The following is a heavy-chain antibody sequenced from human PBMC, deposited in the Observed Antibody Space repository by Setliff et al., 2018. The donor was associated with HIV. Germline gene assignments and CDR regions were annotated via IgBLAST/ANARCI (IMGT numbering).Heavy chain of an antibody. CDR2: INTVTGNP. J-gene: IGHJ6*03. CDR1: ADTFTNCL. CDR3: ARDSSEYFDFSSGDFHYMDV. V-gene: IGHV7-4-1*02. D-gene: IGHD3-3*01. Sequence: ASVKVSCKASADTFTNCLINWVRQAPGQGLEWMGWINTVTGNPTYAQGFTGRFVFSLDTSVSTAYLEISDLRADDTGIYYCARDSSEYFDFSSGDFHYMDVWGKGTTVTVSS.